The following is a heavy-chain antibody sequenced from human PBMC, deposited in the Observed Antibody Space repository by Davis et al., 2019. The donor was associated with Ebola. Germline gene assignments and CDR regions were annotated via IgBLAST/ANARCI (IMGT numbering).Heavy chain of an antibody. CDR2: IYYSGST. CDR1: GGSISSYY. J-gene: IGHJ6*02. V-gene: IGHV4-59*12. CDR3: ARAAAGTYYYYGMDV. D-gene: IGHD6-13*01. Sequence: MPSETLSLTCTVSGGSISSYYWSWIRQPPRKGLEWIGYIYYSGSTNYNPSLKSRVTISVDTSKNQFALKLSSVTAADTAVYYCARAAAGTYYYYGMDVWGQGTTVTVSS.